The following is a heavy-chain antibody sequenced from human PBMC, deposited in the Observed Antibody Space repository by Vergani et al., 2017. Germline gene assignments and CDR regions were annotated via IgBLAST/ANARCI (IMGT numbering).Heavy chain of an antibody. Sequence: VQLVESGGGLVQPGGSLRLSCAASGFTFSSYEMNWVRQAPGKGLEWVAVIWYDGSNKYYADSVKGRFTISRDNSKNTLYLQMNSLRAEDTAVYYCARVHYGDYEDPGDYFDYWGQGTLVTVSS. CDR1: GFTFSSYE. CDR3: ARVHYGDYEDPGDYFDY. V-gene: IGHV3-33*08. J-gene: IGHJ4*02. CDR2: IWYDGSNK. D-gene: IGHD4-17*01.